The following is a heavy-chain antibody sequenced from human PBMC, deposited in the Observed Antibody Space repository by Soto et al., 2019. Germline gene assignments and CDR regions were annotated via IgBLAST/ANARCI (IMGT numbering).Heavy chain of an antibody. D-gene: IGHD3-10*01. CDR1: GFTFSSYA. CDR3: ARAEGYYYGSGRPLTHYGMDV. J-gene: IGHJ6*02. V-gene: IGHV3-30-3*01. CDR2: ISYDGSNK. Sequence: GGSLRLSCAASGFTFSSYAMHWVRQAPGKGLEWVAVISYDGSNKYYADSVKGRFTISRDNSKNTLYLQMNSLRAEDTAVYYCARAEGYYYGSGRPLTHYGMDVWGQGTTVTVSS.